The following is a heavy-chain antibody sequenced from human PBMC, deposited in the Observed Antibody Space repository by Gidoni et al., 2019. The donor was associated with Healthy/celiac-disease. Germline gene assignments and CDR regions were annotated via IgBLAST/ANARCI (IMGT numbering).Heavy chain of an antibody. V-gene: IGHV4-38-2*02. CDR2: IYHSGST. Sequence: QVQLQESGPGLVKPSETLSLTCAVSGYSISSGYYWGWIRQPPGKGLEWIGSIYHSGSTYYNPSLKSRVTISVDTSKNQFSLKLSSVTAADTAVYYCARDYGDYGWYFDYWGQGTLVTVSS. CDR1: GYSISSGYY. D-gene: IGHD4-17*01. CDR3: ARDYGDYGWYFDY. J-gene: IGHJ4*02.